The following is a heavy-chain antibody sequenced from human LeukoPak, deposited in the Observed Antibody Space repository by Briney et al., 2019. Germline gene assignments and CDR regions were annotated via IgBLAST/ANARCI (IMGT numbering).Heavy chain of an antibody. Sequence: GESLKISCKGSGYNFNTYWVAWVRQLPGKGLEWMGVIRPMNSDLRYSPSFQGQVTILADRSINTAYLQWSSLTASHTAMYYCASRPCETTVVPCDFYWGQGPQVTVSS. V-gene: IGHV5-51*01. CDR2: IRPMNSDL. D-gene: IGHD4-23*01. CDR1: GYNFNTYW. CDR3: ASRPCETTVVPCDFY. J-gene: IGHJ4*02.